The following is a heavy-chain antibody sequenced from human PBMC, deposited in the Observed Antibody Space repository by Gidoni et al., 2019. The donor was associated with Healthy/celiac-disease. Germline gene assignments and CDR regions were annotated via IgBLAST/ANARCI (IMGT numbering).Heavy chain of an antibody. Sequence: QVQLVESGGGVVQPGRSLRLSCAASGFTFSSDGMHWVRQAPGKGLEWGAVIWYDGSNKYYADSVKGRFTISRDNSKNTLYLQMNSLRAEDTAVYYCARPLPGIVVVRNAFDIWGQGTMVTVSS. D-gene: IGHD3-22*01. CDR3: ARPLPGIVVVRNAFDI. CDR2: IWYDGSNK. J-gene: IGHJ3*02. V-gene: IGHV3-33*01. CDR1: GFTFSSDG.